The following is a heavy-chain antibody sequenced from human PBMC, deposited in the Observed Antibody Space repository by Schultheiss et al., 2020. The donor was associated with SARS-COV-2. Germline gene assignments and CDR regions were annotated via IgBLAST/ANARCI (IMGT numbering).Heavy chain of an antibody. CDR1: YY. CDR2: IHYSGTT. J-gene: IGHJ6*02. CDR3: ARLHYHYGMDV. V-gene: IGHV4-39*01. Sequence: YYMSWIRQPPGKGLEWIGSIHYSGTTYYNPSLKSRVTISVDTSKNQFSLMLSSLTAADTAVYYCARLHYHYGMDVWGQGTTVTVSS.